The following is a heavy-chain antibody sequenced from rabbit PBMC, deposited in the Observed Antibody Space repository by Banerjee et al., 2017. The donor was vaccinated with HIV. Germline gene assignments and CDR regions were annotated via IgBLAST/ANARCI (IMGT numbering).Heavy chain of an antibody. CDR1: GFSFSNKYV. D-gene: IGHD4-1*01. J-gene: IGHJ4*01. Sequence: QEQLEESGGDLVKPEGSLTLTCTASGFSFSNKYVMCWVRQAPGKGLELIACIYTATGSTWYASWVNGRFTISGSTSLNTVDLNVTSLTAADTATYFCARDLAGVIGWNFNLWGQGTLVTVS. CDR2: IYTATGST. CDR3: ARDLAGVIGWNFNL. V-gene: IGHV1S43*01.